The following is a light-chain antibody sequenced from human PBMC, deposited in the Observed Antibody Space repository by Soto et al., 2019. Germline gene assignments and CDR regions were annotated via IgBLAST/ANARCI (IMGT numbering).Light chain of an antibody. CDR3: QQGYSTTPIT. CDR2: GAS. CDR1: QSIKNY. Sequence: DIQMTQSPSSLSAAIGDRVTITCRASQSIKNYLNWYQHKPGAAPKLLIFGASNLESGVPSRFSGSGSGTEFTLSSSSLQPEDFATYYCQQGYSTTPITFGQGTRVEIK. J-gene: IGKJ5*01. V-gene: IGKV1-39*01.